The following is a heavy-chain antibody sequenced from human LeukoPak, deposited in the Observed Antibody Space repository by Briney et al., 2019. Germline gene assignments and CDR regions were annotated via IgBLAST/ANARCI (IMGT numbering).Heavy chain of an antibody. D-gene: IGHD5-18*01. J-gene: IGHJ4*02. V-gene: IGHV1-3*01. Sequence: ASVKVSCKASGYTFTSYAMHWVRQAPGQRLEWMGWINAGNGDTKYSQKFQGRVTITRDTSASTAYMELSSLRSEDTAVYYCARPRGYSYGSPFDYWGQGTLVTVSP. CDR1: GYTFTSYA. CDR3: ARPRGYSYGSPFDY. CDR2: INAGNGDT.